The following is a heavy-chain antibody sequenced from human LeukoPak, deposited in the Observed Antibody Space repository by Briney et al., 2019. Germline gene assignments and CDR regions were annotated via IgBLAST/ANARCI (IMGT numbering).Heavy chain of an antibody. D-gene: IGHD3-10*01. CDR2: IIPIFGTA. J-gene: IGHJ5*02. Sequence: SVKVSCKASGGTFSSYAISWVRQAPGQGLEWMGGIIPIFGTANCAQKFQGRVTITADKSTSTAYMELSSLRSEDTAVYYCARANFWVRGVTPGHWFDPWGQGTLVTVSS. CDR3: ARANFWVRGVTPGHWFDP. V-gene: IGHV1-69*06. CDR1: GGTFSSYA.